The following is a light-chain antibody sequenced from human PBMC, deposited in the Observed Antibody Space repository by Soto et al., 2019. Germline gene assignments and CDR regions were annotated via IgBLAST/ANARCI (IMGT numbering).Light chain of an antibody. CDR3: QQTYTTPRT. V-gene: IGKV1-39*01. J-gene: IGKJ1*01. Sequence: DIQMTQSPSSLSASVGDRVIITCRASQSINSYLNWYQQKPGKAPKLLINAASSLQTGVPSRFSGSGSGTDFTLTISSLQPEDFAAYYFQQTYTTPRTFGQGTKVEIK. CDR1: QSINSY. CDR2: AAS.